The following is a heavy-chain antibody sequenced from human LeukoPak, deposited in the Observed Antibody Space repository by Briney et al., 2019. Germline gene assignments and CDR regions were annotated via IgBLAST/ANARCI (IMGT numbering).Heavy chain of an antibody. CDR3: VGCDYYYYGMDV. D-gene: IGHD3-10*01. J-gene: IGHJ6*02. Sequence: ASVKVSCKASGGTFSSYAISWVRQAPGQGLEWMGGIIPIFGTANYAQKFQGRVTITADESTSTAYMELSSLRSEDTAVYYCVGCDYYYYGMDVWGQGTTVTVSS. V-gene: IGHV1-69*01. CDR1: GGTFSSYA. CDR2: IIPIFGTA.